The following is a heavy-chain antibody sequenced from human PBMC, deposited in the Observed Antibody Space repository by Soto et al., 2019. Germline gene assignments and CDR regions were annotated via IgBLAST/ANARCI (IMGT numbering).Heavy chain of an antibody. J-gene: IGHJ4*02. D-gene: IGHD3-10*01. CDR2: ISGAGS. CDR1: GFTFSDYY. CDR3: ARSRKPSYYSGPYFDF. Sequence: GGSLRLSCAASGFTFSDYYMSWMRQAPGKGLEWIAYISGAGSNYADSVQGRFTISRDNTKNSLYLQMNSLRDEDTAVYYCARSRKPSYYSGPYFDFWGQGALVTVS. V-gene: IGHV3-11*01.